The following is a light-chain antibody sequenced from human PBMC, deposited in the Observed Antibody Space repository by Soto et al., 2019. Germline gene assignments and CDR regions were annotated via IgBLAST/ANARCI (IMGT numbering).Light chain of an antibody. CDR1: SSNIGAGYD. Sequence: QSALTQPPSVSGAPGQRVTISCTVSSSNIGAGYDVHWYQQLPGKAPKLLIYGNNNRPSGVPDRFSGSKSGTSASLAITGLRADDEADYYCQSYASSLSANFVFGTGTKVTVL. CDR2: GNN. V-gene: IGLV1-40*01. J-gene: IGLJ1*01. CDR3: QSYASSLSANFV.